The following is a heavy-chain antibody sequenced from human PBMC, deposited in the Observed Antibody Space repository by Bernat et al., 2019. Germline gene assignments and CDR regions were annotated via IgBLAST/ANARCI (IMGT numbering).Heavy chain of an antibody. D-gene: IGHD3-10*01. CDR3: ARPLGRGSYYNRF. V-gene: IGHV3-48*01. Sequence: EVQLVESGGGLVQPGGSLRLSCAASGFTFSSYSMNWVRQAPGKGLGWVSYISSSSSTIYYADSVKGRFTISRDNAKNALYLQMNSLRAEDTAVYYCARPLGRGSYYNRFWGQGTLVTVSS. J-gene: IGHJ4*02. CDR1: GFTFSSYS. CDR2: ISSSSSTI.